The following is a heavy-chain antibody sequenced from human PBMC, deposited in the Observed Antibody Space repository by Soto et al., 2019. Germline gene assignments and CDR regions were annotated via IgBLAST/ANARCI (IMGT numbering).Heavy chain of an antibody. D-gene: IGHD2-2*03. CDR1: GSSITNYQ. CDR3: ARHAESLGY. J-gene: IGHJ4*02. Sequence: QVHLQESGPGLVKPSETLSLTCTISGSSITNYQWSWIRQPPGKGLEWIGHVYYSGSANYNPTLKSRVTISIDTSKSQFSLNLGSVTAADTAVYFCARHAESLGYWGQGTLVTVSS. V-gene: IGHV4-59*08. CDR2: VYYSGSA.